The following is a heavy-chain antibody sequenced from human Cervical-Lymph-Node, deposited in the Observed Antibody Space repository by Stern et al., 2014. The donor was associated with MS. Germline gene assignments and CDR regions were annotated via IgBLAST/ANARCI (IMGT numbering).Heavy chain of an antibody. CDR1: GYTFTSYG. J-gene: IGHJ5*02. CDR2: ISVDNGNT. CDR3: AVAAAGTSWFDP. V-gene: IGHV1-18*01. D-gene: IGHD6-13*01. Sequence: VQLVESGAEVRKPGASVKLSCKASGYTFTSYGISWVRQGPGQGLEWMGWISVDNGNTDYAQKFQGRVTMTADTSTDTAYMELRRLRSDETAVYYCAVAAAGTSWFDPWGQGTLVTVTS.